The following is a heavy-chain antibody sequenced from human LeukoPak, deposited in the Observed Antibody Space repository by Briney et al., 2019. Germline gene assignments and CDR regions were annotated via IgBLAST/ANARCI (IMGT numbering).Heavy chain of an antibody. J-gene: IGHJ6*03. Sequence: SETLSLTCTVSGGSISSSSYYWGWIRQPPGKGLEWIGSIYYSGSTYYNPSLKSRVTISVDTSKNQFSLKLSSVTAADTAVYYCARARRQLVLYYYYYMDVWGKGTTVTVSS. CDR2: IYYSGST. CDR1: GGSISSSSYY. D-gene: IGHD6-6*01. CDR3: ARARRQLVLYYYYYMDV. V-gene: IGHV4-39*07.